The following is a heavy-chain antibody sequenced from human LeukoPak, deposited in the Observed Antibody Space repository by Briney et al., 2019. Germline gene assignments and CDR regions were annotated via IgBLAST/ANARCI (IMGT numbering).Heavy chain of an antibody. V-gene: IGHV4-31*03. J-gene: IGHJ4*02. CDR1: GGSISNGGYY. D-gene: IGHD2-2*02. CDR2: IYYSGST. CDR3: ARVRVVPAAIATYYFDY. Sequence: PSQTLSLTCTVSGGSISNGGYYWSWIRQHPGKGLEWIGYIYYSGSTYYNPSLKSRVTISVDTSKNQFSLKLSSVTAADTAVYYCARVRVVPAAIATYYFDYWGQETLVTVSS.